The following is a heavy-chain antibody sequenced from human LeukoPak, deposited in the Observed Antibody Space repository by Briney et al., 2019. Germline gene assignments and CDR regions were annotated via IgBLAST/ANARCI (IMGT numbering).Heavy chain of an antibody. CDR3: ARVYCSGGSCHSPFDY. V-gene: IGHV1-69*04. J-gene: IGHJ4*02. CDR1: GGTFSSYA. Sequence: SVKVSCKASGGTFSSYAISWVRQAPGQGLEWMGRIIPILGIANYAQKFQGRVTITADKSTSTAYMELSSLRSEDTAVYYCARVYCSGGSCHSPFDYWGQGTLVTVSS. D-gene: IGHD2-15*01. CDR2: IIPILGIA.